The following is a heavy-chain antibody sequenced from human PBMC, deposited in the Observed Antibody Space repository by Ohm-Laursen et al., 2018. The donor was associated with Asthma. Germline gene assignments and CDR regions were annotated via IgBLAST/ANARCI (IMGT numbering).Heavy chain of an antibody. Sequence: SLRLSCTASGFTFSSYAMSWVRQAPGKGLEWVSAISGSGGSTYYADSVKGRFTISRDNSKNTLYLQMSSLRAEDTAVYYCAKDLASLRVNYFDYWGQGTLVTVSS. D-gene: IGHD1-26*01. J-gene: IGHJ4*02. CDR1: GFTFSSYA. CDR2: ISGSGGST. V-gene: IGHV3-23*01. CDR3: AKDLASLRVNYFDY.